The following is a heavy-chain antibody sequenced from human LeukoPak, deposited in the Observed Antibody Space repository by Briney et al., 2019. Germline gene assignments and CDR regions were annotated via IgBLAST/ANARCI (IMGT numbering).Heavy chain of an antibody. Sequence: GGSLRLSCAASGFTFSSYWMSWVRQAPGKGLEWVSYISSSGSTIYYADSVKGRFTISRDNAKNSLYLQMNSLRAEDTAVYYCASPTVTTDYYYYYMDVWGKGTTVTVSS. CDR3: ASPTVTTDYYYYYMDV. D-gene: IGHD4-11*01. CDR1: GFTFSSYW. J-gene: IGHJ6*03. V-gene: IGHV3-48*04. CDR2: ISSSGSTI.